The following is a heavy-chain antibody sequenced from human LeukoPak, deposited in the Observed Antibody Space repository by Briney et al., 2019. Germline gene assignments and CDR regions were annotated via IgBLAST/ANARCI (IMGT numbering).Heavy chain of an antibody. D-gene: IGHD3-22*01. Sequence: SETLSLTCTVSGGSITGSYWTWIRQSPGKGLEWIGYIYYSGTTNYNPPLRSRVTISVDTSNKQFSLKLRSVTAADTAVYYCARSKVTYYYDAGGYYYFDYWGQGALVTVSS. J-gene: IGHJ4*02. V-gene: IGHV4-59*01. CDR1: GGSITGSY. CDR3: ARSKVTYYYDAGGYYYFDY. CDR2: IYYSGTT.